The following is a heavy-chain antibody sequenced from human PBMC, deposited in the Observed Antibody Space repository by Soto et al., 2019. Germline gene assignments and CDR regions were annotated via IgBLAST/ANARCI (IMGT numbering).Heavy chain of an antibody. Sequence: SETLSLTCAVYGGSFSGYYWSWIRQPPGKGLEWIGEINHSGSTNYNPSLKSRVTISVDTSKNQFSLKLSSVTAADTAVYYCATVRGYSYGYGWFDPWGQGTLVTVSS. CDR2: INHSGST. CDR1: GGSFSGYY. CDR3: ATVRGYSYGYGWFDP. V-gene: IGHV4-34*01. D-gene: IGHD5-18*01. J-gene: IGHJ5*02.